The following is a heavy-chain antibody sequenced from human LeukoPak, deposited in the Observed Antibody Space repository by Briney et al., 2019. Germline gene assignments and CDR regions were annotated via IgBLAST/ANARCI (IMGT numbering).Heavy chain of an antibody. V-gene: IGHV1-69*04. Sequence: SVKVSCKASGGTFSSYAISWVRQAPGQGLEWMGRIIPIFGIASYAQKFQGRVTITADKSTSTAYMELSSLRSEDTAVYYCARDLGDYYYYGMDVWGQGTTVTVSS. D-gene: IGHD7-27*01. CDR1: GGTFSSYA. CDR3: ARDLGDYYYYGMDV. CDR2: IIPIFGIA. J-gene: IGHJ6*02.